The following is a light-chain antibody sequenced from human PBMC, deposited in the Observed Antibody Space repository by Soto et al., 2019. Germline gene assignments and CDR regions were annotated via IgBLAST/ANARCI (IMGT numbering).Light chain of an antibody. CDR2: AAS. CDR1: QGISSY. J-gene: IGKJ4*01. Sequence: IQMTQSPSSLSASVGNRVTITCQASQGISSYLDWYQQKPGKAPKLLIYAASTLQSGVPSRFSGSGSGTDFTLTISCLQSEDFATYYCQQYYSYPLTFGGGTKVDI. V-gene: IGKV1-8*01. CDR3: QQYYSYPLT.